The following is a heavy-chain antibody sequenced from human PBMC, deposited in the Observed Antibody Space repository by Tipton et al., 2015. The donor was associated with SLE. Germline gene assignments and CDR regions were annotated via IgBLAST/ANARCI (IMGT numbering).Heavy chain of an antibody. V-gene: IGHV4-34*01. Sequence: TLSLTCAVYGGSFSDYYWSWIRQPPGKGLEWIGEINHSGSTNYNPSLKSRVTISVDASKNQFSLKLTSLTAADTAVYYCARGLYGDEPGYWGQGTLVTVSS. CDR1: GGSFSDYY. D-gene: IGHD4-17*01. J-gene: IGHJ4*02. CDR3: ARGLYGDEPGY. CDR2: INHSGST.